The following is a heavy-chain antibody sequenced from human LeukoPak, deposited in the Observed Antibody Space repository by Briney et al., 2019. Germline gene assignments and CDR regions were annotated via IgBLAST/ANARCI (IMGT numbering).Heavy chain of an antibody. J-gene: IGHJ6*03. D-gene: IGHD6-13*01. CDR2: IKQDGSEK. CDR3: ARGPPRSSWYADYYYYYMDV. V-gene: IGHV3-7*01. CDR1: GFTFSSYW. Sequence: GGSLRLSCAASGFTFSSYWMSWVRQAPGKGLEWVANIKQDGSEKYYVDSVKGRFTISRDNAKNSLYLQMNSLRAEDTAVYYCARGPPRSSWYADYYYYYMDVWGKGTTVTVSS.